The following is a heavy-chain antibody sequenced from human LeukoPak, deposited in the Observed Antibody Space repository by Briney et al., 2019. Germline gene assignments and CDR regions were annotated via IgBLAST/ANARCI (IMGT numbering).Heavy chain of an antibody. CDR1: GGSISSGGYS. V-gene: IGHV4-30-2*03. D-gene: IGHD3-10*01. Sequence: PSQTLSLTCAVSGGSISSGGYSWSWIRQPPGKGLEWIGSIYHSGSTYYNPSLKSRVTISVDTSKNQFSLKLSSVTAADTAVYYCAMKRSHMVPWKGYWGQGTLVTVSS. CDR2: IYHSGST. CDR3: AMKRSHMVPWKGY. J-gene: IGHJ4*02.